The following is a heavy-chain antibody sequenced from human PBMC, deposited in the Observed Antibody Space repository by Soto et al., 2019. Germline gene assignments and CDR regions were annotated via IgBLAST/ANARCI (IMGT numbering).Heavy chain of an antibody. J-gene: IGHJ6*02. CDR1: GGSIGSRDYY. CDR2: IYYDGST. D-gene: IGHD3-10*01. V-gene: IGHV4-31*02. CDR3: AGGRCGAALKGSGMDV. Sequence: QVQVQESGPGLVKPSQTLSLKCSVSGGSIGSRDYYWSWIRQHPETGLKWIGSIYYDGSTDYNPSLRGRPTMSLDTSMNEFSLQLSSVTAADTAVYYCAGGRCGAALKGSGMDVWGQGTTVSVS.